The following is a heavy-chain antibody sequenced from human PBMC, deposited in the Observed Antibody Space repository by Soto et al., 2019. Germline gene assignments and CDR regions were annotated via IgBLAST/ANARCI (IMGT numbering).Heavy chain of an antibody. D-gene: IGHD2-2*01. Sequence: ASVKVSCKASGYTFTSYGISWVRQAPGQGLEWMGWISAYNGNTNYAQKLQGRVTMTTDTSTSTAYMELRSLRSDDTAVYYCATEVFRARGSTSCYDYWGQGTLVTVSS. V-gene: IGHV1-18*01. CDR1: GYTFTSYG. CDR2: ISAYNGNT. CDR3: ATEVFRARGSTSCYDY. J-gene: IGHJ4*02.